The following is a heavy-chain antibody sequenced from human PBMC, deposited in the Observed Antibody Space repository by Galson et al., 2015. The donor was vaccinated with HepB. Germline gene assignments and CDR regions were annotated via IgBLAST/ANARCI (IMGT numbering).Heavy chain of an antibody. CDR3: ARVWNLVAIMGAFDI. CDR1: GFTLSNFG. Sequence: SLRLSCAVSGFTLSNFGMHWVRQAPGKGLEWLAVLYYDGSNKYYADPVKGRFTVSRDNSKNTLYLRINSLRAEDTAVYYCARVWNLVAIMGAFDIWGQGTMVTVSS. V-gene: IGHV3-30*19. CDR2: LYYDGSNK. D-gene: IGHD3-22*01. J-gene: IGHJ3*02.